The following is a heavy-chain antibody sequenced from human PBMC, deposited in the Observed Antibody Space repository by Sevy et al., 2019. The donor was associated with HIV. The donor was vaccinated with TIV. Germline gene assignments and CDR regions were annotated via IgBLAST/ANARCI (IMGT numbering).Heavy chain of an antibody. J-gene: IGHJ6*02. CDR2: ISYDGINK. Sequence: GGSLSLSCAASGFIFSNYAMHWVRQAPGKGLEWVAVISYDGINKYYADSVKGRFTISRDNSKKTLYVQMNSLRAEDTAVCYCAGDSNNGYYYYYAMDFWGQGTTVTVSS. CDR1: GFIFSNYA. V-gene: IGHV3-30-3*01. CDR3: AGDSNNGYYYYYAMDF. D-gene: IGHD2-8*01.